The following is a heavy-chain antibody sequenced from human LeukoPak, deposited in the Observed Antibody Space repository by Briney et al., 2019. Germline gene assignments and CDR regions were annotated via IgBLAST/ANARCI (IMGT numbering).Heavy chain of an antibody. J-gene: IGHJ4*02. D-gene: IGHD3-9*01. V-gene: IGHV5-51*01. CDR3: ARTGSDYDILTGYYNVGLDY. CDR1: GYSFTSYW. Sequence: GESLKISCKGSGYSFTSYWIGWVRQMPGKGLEWMGIIYPGDSDTRYSPSFQGQVTISADKSISTAYLQWSSLKASDTAMYYCARTGSDYDILTGYYNVGLDYWGQGILVTVSS. CDR2: IYPGDSDT.